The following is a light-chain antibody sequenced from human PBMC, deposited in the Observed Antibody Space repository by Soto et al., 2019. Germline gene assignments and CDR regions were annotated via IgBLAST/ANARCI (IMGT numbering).Light chain of an antibody. CDR2: EVT. V-gene: IGLV2-14*01. Sequence: QSALTQPASVSGSPGQSITISCTGTSSDVGGYDYVSWYQQHPGTAPRLIIFEVTNRPSGVSNRFSGSKPGNTASLTISGLQAEDEADYYCTSYTSSSTQVFGTGTKGTVL. CDR1: SSDVGGYDY. J-gene: IGLJ1*01. CDR3: TSYTSSSTQV.